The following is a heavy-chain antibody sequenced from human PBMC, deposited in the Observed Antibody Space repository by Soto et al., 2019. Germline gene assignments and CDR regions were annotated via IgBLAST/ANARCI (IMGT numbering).Heavy chain of an antibody. CDR1: GFTFSSYG. D-gene: IGHD3-10*01. CDR2: ISYDGSNK. CDR3: AKDLINMVRGLEY. J-gene: IGHJ4*02. V-gene: IGHV3-30*18. Sequence: GGSLILSCAASGFTFSSYGMHWVRQAPGKGLEWVAVISYDGSNKYYADSVKGRFTISRDNSKNTLYLQMNSLRAEDTAVYYCAKDLINMVRGLEYWGMGTRVTVSS.